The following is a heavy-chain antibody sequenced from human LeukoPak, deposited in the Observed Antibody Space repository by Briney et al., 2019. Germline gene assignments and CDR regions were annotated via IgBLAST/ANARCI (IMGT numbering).Heavy chain of an antibody. CDR3: ATSTYSVAAHIDS. D-gene: IGHD2-21*01. J-gene: IGHJ4*02. Sequence: GESLKISCKESDHTLNIYWIAWVRQMPGKGLEWMGIIFLDDSQIEYNPSFQGQITISADKSVKTAYLQWDSLQTSDPALSYCATSTYSVAAHIDSWGQGTPVTVST. CDR1: DHTLNIYW. V-gene: IGHV5-51*01. CDR2: IFLDDSQI.